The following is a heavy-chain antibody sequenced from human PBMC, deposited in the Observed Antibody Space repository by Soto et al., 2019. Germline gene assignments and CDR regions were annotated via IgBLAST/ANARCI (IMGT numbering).Heavy chain of an antibody. CDR3: ARELLPGTTYYYYYGMDV. V-gene: IGHV3-11*01. Sequence: QVQLVESGGGLVKPGGSLRLSCAASGFTFSDYYMSWIRQAPGKGLEWVSYISSSGSTIYYADSVKGRFTISRDNAKNSLYLQMNSLMAEDTAVYYCARELLPGTTYYYYYGMDVWGQGTTVTVSS. D-gene: IGHD1-1*01. CDR1: GFTFSDYY. J-gene: IGHJ6*02. CDR2: ISSSGSTI.